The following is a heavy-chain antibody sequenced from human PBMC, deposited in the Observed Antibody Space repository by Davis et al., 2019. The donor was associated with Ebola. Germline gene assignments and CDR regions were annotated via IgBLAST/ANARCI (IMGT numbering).Heavy chain of an antibody. CDR2: SSADDGSK. CDR3: AGPHPYSTGWYFDT. V-gene: IGHV1-18*01. J-gene: IGHJ4*02. Sequence: ASVQVSCKTSGYIFTTYGLSWVRQAPGQGPVWMGWSSADDGSKVYAEKFQGRVTMTTDTSTRTAYLEMRSLTSDDTAVYYCAGPHPYSTGWYFDTWGQGTLVTVSS. CDR1: GYIFTTYG. D-gene: IGHD6-19*01.